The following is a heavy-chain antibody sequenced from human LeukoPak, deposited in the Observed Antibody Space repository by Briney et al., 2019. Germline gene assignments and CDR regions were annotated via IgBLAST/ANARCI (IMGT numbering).Heavy chain of an antibody. CDR2: INPNSGGT. Sequence: ASVKVSCKASGYTLTGYYMHWVRQAPGQGLEWMGWINPNSGGTNYAQKFQGRVTMTRDTSISTAYMELSRLRSDDTAVYYCARDPEPYYYGMDVWGQGTTVTVSS. J-gene: IGHJ6*02. V-gene: IGHV1-2*02. CDR1: GYTLTGYY. CDR3: ARDPEPYYYGMDV.